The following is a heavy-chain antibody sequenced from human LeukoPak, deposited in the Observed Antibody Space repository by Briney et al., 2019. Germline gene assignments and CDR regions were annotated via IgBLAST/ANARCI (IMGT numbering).Heavy chain of an antibody. V-gene: IGHV3-21*01. CDR3: ARGPWAIRRSGEYFQH. CDR2: ISSSSSYI. CDR1: GFTFSSYS. Sequence: PGGSLRLSCAASGFTFSSYSMNWVRQAPGKGLEWVSSISSSSSYIYYADSVKGRFTISRDNAKNSLYLQMNSLRAEDTAVYYCARGPWAIRRSGEYFQHWGQGTPVTVSS. J-gene: IGHJ1*01. D-gene: IGHD2-2*02.